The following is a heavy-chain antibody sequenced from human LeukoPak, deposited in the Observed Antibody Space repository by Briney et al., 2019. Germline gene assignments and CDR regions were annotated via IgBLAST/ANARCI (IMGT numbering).Heavy chain of an antibody. CDR3: ARGSSSSFQAFDI. V-gene: IGHV4-61*08. D-gene: IGHD6-6*01. CDR1: GGSISSGGYY. Sequence: TSETLSLTCTVSGGSISSGGYYWSWIRQHPGKGLEWIGYIYYSGSTNYNPSLKSRVTISVDTSKNQFSLKLSSVTAADTAVYYCARGSSSSFQAFDIWGQGTMVTVSS. J-gene: IGHJ3*02. CDR2: IYYSGST.